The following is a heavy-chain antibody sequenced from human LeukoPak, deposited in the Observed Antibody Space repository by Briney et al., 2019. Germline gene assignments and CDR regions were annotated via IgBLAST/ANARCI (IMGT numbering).Heavy chain of an antibody. CDR2: LSGGGGRI. CDR3: ARDLSGYGAIDH. CDR1: GLTFDVYA. Sequence: GGSLRLSCAASGLTFDVYAVHWVRQAPGKGLEWVSYLSGGGGRIVYADSVKGRFTISRDNAKNFLYLQMNSLRAEDTALYYCARDLSGYGAIDHWGQGTLVTVSS. D-gene: IGHD3-3*01. V-gene: IGHV3-48*01. J-gene: IGHJ4*02.